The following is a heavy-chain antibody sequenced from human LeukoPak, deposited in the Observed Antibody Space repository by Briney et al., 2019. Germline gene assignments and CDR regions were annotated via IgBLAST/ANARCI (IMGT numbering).Heavy chain of an antibody. V-gene: IGHV4-59*08. D-gene: IGHD3-10*01. CDR1: GGSISSYY. J-gene: IGHJ4*02. CDR3: ARTLAVEPLWSGEFLLPPYFDY. CDR2: IYYSGST. Sequence: PSETLSLTCTVSGGSISSYYWSWIRQPPGKGLEWIGYIYYSGSTNYNPSLKSRVTISVDTSKNQFSLKLSSVTAADTAVYYCARTLAVEPLWSGEFLLPPYFDYWGQGTLVTVSS.